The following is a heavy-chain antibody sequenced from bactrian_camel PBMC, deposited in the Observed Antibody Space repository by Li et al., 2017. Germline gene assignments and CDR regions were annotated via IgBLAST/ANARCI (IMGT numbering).Heavy chain of an antibody. CDR2: IDNTGAAT. D-gene: IGHD4*01. CDR1: GFTVSAGY. J-gene: IGHJ4*01. V-gene: IGHV3S1*01. CDR3: ATGRDYSDYVLPFND. Sequence: HVQLVESGGGTVQAGGSLRLSCLASGFTVSAGYMAWFRQAPGKEREGVAAIDNTGAATYTYSVQDRFTISKDNGKNTLYLQMNSLKSEDTALYYCATGRDYSDYVLPFNDWGQGTQVTVS.